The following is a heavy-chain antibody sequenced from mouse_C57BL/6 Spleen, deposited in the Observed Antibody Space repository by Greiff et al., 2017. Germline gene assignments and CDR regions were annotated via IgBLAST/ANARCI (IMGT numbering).Heavy chain of an antibody. D-gene: IGHD4-1*01. V-gene: IGHV5-4*01. CDR3: AREGTGTWFDY. Sequence: EVHLVESGGGLVKPGGSLKLSCAASGFTFSSYAMSWVRQTPEKRLEWVATISDGGSYTYYPDNVKGRFTISRDNAKNNLYLQMSHLKSEDTAMYYCAREGTGTWFDYWGQGTTLTVSS. CDR1: GFTFSSYA. J-gene: IGHJ2*01. CDR2: ISDGGSYT.